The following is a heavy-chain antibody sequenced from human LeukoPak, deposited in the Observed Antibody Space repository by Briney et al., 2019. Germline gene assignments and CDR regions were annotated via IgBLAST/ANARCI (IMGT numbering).Heavy chain of an antibody. V-gene: IGHV3-30*02. Sequence: GGSLRLSCAASGFTFSTYGMHWVRQAPGKGLEWVAFIRYDGSNKYYADSVKGRLTISRDNAKNSLYLQMNSLRAEDTAVYYCARYDRDGYNQGAFDIWGQGTMVTVSS. CDR1: GFTFSTYG. J-gene: IGHJ3*02. D-gene: IGHD5-24*01. CDR3: ARYDRDGYNQGAFDI. CDR2: IRYDGSNK.